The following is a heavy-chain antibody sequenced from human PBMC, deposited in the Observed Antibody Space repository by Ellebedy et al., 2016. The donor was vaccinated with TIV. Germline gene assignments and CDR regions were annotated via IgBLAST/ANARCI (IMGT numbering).Heavy chain of an antibody. CDR2: IRSKAYGGTT. V-gene: IGHV3-49*03. Sequence: GESLKISXTASGFTFGDYAMSWFRQAPGKGLEWVGFIRSKAYGGTTEYAASVKGRFTISRDDSKSIAYLQMNSLKTEDTAVYYCTTDPHYDILTGYSGVDYWGQGTLVTVSS. CDR3: TTDPHYDILTGYSGVDY. CDR1: GFTFGDYA. J-gene: IGHJ4*02. D-gene: IGHD3-9*01.